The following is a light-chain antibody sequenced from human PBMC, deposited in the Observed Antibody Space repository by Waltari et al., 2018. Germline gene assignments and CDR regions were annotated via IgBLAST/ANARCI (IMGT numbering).Light chain of an antibody. J-gene: IGKJ1*01. CDR2: AAS. V-gene: IGKV1-39*01. CDR3: QQGYSAPLT. Sequence: DIQMTQSPSSLSAYVGDRVTITCRASQSISNYLNWYQQKPGKAPKLLIYAASSLQSGVPSRLSGSGSGTDFTLTISSLQPEDFATYSCQQGYSAPLTFGQGTRVEIK. CDR1: QSISNY.